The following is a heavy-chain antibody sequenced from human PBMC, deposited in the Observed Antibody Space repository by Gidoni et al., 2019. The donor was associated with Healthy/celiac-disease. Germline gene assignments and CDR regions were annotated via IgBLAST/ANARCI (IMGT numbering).Heavy chain of an antibody. Sequence: QVQLVESGGGVVQPGRSLRLSCAASGFNFSSYAMHWVRQAPGKGLEWVAVISYDGSNKYYADSVKGRFTISRDNSKNTLYLQMNSLRAEDTAVYYCARGTHYSSSPYYYYYYMDVWGKGTTVTVSS. CDR1: GFNFSSYA. D-gene: IGHD6-6*01. J-gene: IGHJ6*03. V-gene: IGHV3-30*01. CDR3: ARGTHYSSSPYYYYYYMDV. CDR2: ISYDGSNK.